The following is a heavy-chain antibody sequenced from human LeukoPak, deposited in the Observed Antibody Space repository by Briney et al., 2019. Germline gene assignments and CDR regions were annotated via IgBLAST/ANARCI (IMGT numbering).Heavy chain of an antibody. CDR2: INHSGST. CDR3: AGRGYCSGDTCPPGY. D-gene: IGHD2-15*01. J-gene: IGHJ4*02. V-gene: IGHV4-34*01. CDR1: GGSFSDYY. Sequence: SGTLSLTCAVYGGSFSDYYWSWIRQPPGKGLEWIGEINHSGSTNYNPSLKSRVTMSVDTSKSQFSLKLSSVTAAGTAVYFCAGRGYCSGDTCPPGYWGQGTLVTVSS.